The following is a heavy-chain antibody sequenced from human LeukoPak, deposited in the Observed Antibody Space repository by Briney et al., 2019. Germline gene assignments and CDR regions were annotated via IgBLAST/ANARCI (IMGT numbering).Heavy chain of an antibody. CDR1: GGSISSYY. CDR3: ARGSTMLRYFDWAFNFDY. CDR2: IYYSGST. Sequence: SETLSLTCTVSGGSISSYYWSWIRQSPGKGLEWLGYIYYSGSTNYNPSLKSRVTISVDTSKNQFSLKLSSVTAADTAVYYCARGSTMLRYFDWAFNFDYWGQGTLVTVSS. D-gene: IGHD3-9*01. J-gene: IGHJ4*02. V-gene: IGHV4-59*01.